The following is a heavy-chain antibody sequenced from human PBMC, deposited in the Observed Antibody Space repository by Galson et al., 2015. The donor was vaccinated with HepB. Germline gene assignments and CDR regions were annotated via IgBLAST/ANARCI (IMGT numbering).Heavy chain of an antibody. Sequence: LRLSCAASGFTFNSYEMSWVRQAPGKGLEWVSYISSSGGTIYYADSVKGRFTISRDNAKSLYLQMNSLTAEDTAVYYCARSKSPSSPSDNWGQGTLVTVSS. CDR1: GFTFNSYE. D-gene: IGHD6-13*01. CDR2: ISSSGGTI. J-gene: IGHJ4*02. V-gene: IGHV3-48*03. CDR3: ARSKSPSSPSDN.